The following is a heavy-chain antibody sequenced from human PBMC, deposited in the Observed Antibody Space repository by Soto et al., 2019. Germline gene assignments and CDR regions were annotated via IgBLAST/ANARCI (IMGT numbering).Heavy chain of an antibody. CDR2: ISGSGGST. D-gene: IGHD1-26*01. CDR1: GFTFSSYA. CDR3: VKVMEPSPANNGTDF. V-gene: IGHV3-23*01. Sequence: PGGSLRLSCAASGFTFSSYAMSWVRQAPGKGLEWVSAISGSGGSTYYADSVKGRFTISRDNSKNTQYLQMNSLRAEDLSFFSCVKVMEPSPANNGTDFWGEGPPFTVSS. J-gene: IGHJ6*04.